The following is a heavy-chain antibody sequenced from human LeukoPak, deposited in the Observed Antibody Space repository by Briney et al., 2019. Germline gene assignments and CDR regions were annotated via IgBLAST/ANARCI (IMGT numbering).Heavy chain of an antibody. Sequence: PGGSLRLSCAASGFTFSSYGMHWVRQAPGKGLEWVAVISYDGSNKYYADSVKGRFTISRDNSKNTLYLQMNSLRAEDTAVYYCAKDRAIAVAIYYFDYWGQGTLVTVSS. CDR1: GFTFSSYG. CDR2: ISYDGSNK. D-gene: IGHD6-19*01. J-gene: IGHJ4*02. CDR3: AKDRAIAVAIYYFDY. V-gene: IGHV3-30*18.